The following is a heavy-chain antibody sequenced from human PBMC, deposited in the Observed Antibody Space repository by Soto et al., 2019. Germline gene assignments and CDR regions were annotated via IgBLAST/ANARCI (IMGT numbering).Heavy chain of an antibody. V-gene: IGHV4-4*07. Sequence: SETLSLTCTVSGGSISSYYWSWIRQPAGKGLGWIGRIYTSGSTNYNPSLKSRVTMSVDTSKNQFSLKLSSVTAADTAVYYCARGGSDFWSGYYTSYYYYGMDVWGQGTTVTVSS. CDR1: GGSISSYY. J-gene: IGHJ6*02. CDR2: IYTSGST. CDR3: ARGGSDFWSGYYTSYYYYGMDV. D-gene: IGHD3-3*01.